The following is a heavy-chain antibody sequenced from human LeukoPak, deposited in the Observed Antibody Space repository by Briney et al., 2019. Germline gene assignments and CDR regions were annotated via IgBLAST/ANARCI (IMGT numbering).Heavy chain of an antibody. CDR2: IYSGDST. V-gene: IGHV3-66*02. J-gene: IGHJ4*02. D-gene: IGHD1-7*01. CDR3: AREKAGTATLGNY. CDR1: GLIVSSNY. Sequence: GGSLRLSCAASGLIVSSNYMSWVRQAPGKGLEWVSVIYSGDSTYYADSVKGRFTISRDNSKNTLYLQMNSLRAEDTAVYYCAREKAGTATLGNYWSQGTLVTVSS.